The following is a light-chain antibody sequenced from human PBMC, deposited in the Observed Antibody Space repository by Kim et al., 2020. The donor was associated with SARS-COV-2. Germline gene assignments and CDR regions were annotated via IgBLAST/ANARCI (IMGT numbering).Light chain of an antibody. CDR3: QQYGSAPQT. CDR2: NGS. Sequence: LSPGERATLSCRASQTVTSSYVAWYQHKPGQAPRLLIYNGSRRATGIPDRFSGSGSGTDFTLTISRLEPEDFAVYFCQQYGSAPQTFGQGTKLDIK. V-gene: IGKV3-20*01. J-gene: IGKJ2*01. CDR1: QTVTSSY.